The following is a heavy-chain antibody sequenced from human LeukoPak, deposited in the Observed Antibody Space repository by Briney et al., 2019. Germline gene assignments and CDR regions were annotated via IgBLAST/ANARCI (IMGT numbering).Heavy chain of an antibody. V-gene: IGHV1-2*02. CDR1: GYTFTDYY. D-gene: IGHD3-9*01. Sequence: VASVKVSCKASGYTFTDYYMHWVRQAPGQGLEWMGWINPNSGGTNYAQKFQGRVTMTRDTSISTAYMELSRLRSDDTAVYYCARVMQTYFDWLTSFDYWGQGTLVTVSS. CDR2: INPNSGGT. CDR3: ARVMQTYFDWLTSFDY. J-gene: IGHJ4*02.